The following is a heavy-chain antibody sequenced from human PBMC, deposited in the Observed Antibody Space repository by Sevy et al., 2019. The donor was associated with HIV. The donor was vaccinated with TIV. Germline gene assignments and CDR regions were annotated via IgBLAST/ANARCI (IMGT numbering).Heavy chain of an antibody. CDR2: ISYDGSNK. D-gene: IGHD1-1*01. V-gene: IGHV3-30*18. Sequence: GGCLRLSCAASGFTFSSYGMHWVRQAPGKGLEWVAVISYDGSNKYYADSVKGRFTISRDNSKNTLYLQMNSLRAEDTAVYYCAKSPRWNGGDYFDYWGQGTLVTVSS. J-gene: IGHJ4*02. CDR3: AKSPRWNGGDYFDY. CDR1: GFTFSSYG.